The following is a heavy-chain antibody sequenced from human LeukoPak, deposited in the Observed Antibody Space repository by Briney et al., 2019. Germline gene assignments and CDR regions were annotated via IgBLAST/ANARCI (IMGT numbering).Heavy chain of an antibody. CDR2: ISGSGGST. V-gene: IGHV3-23*01. CDR1: GFTFSNHN. J-gene: IGHJ4*02. D-gene: IGHD3-16*01. Sequence: QTGGSLRLSCAASGFTFSNHNMDWVRQAPGKGLEWVSTISGSGGSTYYADSVKGRFTISRDNSKNTLYLQMNSLGAEDTAVYYCAKTYVWYYFDYWGQGILVTVSS. CDR3: AKTYVWYYFDY.